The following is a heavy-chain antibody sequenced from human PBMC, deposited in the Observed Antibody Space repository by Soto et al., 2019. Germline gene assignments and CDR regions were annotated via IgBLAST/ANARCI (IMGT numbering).Heavy chain of an antibody. CDR1: GYTFPSYH. J-gene: IGHJ4*02. D-gene: IGHD4-17*01. V-gene: IGHV1-8*01. CDR2: MHPYSGNT. Sequence: QVQLVQSGAEVKKPGASVKFSCKASGYTFPSYHISWVRQATGQGLEWMGWMHPYSGNTAYAQKFHGRLTMTTNSSIRTAYMELSSLASEDTAVYYCAREQDYGDYGDYWGQGTLVTVSS. CDR3: AREQDYGDYGDY.